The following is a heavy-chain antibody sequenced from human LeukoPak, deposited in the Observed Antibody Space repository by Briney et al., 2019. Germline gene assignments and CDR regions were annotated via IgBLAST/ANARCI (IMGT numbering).Heavy chain of an antibody. J-gene: IGHJ1*01. CDR1: GFTFNKYG. CDR3: AKDRDPYSSGTWDS. V-gene: IGHV3-30*18. Sequence: GRSLRLSCIASGFTFNKYGMHWVRQAPGKGLEWVAVRSDDGSAQHYADSVRDRFTISRDNSKNTLSLQMNSLRPEDTAMYFCAKDRDPYSSGTWDSWGQGTLVIVSS. D-gene: IGHD3-22*01. CDR2: RSDDGSAQ.